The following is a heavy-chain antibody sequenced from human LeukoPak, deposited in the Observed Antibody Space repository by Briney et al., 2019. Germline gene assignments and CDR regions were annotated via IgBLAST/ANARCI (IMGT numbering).Heavy chain of an antibody. D-gene: IGHD1-26*01. Sequence: GGSLRLSCAASGFTFSSYGMHWVRQAPGKGLEWVAFIRYDGSNKYYADSVKGRFTISRDNSKNTLYLQMNSLRAEDTAVYYCAKGGRSYYWFDYWGQGTLVTVSS. CDR1: GFTFSSYG. V-gene: IGHV3-30*02. CDR2: IRYDGSNK. J-gene: IGHJ4*02. CDR3: AKGGRSYYWFDY.